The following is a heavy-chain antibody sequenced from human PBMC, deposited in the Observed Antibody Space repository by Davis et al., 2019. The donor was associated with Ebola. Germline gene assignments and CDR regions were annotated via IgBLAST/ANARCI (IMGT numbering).Heavy chain of an antibody. CDR3: ARGLLGGLVAAAGYYYMDD. Sequence: ASVTVSSKASAYTFTSYAMHWVRQAPGQRLEWMGWINAGNGNTKYSQKFQGRVTITRDTSASTAYMELSSLGSEDTAVYYCARGLLGGLVAAAGYYYMDDWGQGTLVTVSS. CDR2: INAGNGNT. CDR1: AYTFTSYA. J-gene: IGHJ4*02. V-gene: IGHV1-3*01. D-gene: IGHD3-9*01.